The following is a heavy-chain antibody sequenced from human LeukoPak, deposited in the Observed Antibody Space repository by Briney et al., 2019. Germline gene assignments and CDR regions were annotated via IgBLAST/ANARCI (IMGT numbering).Heavy chain of an antibody. Sequence: SETLSLTCTVSGGSIGTYYWSWIRQPAGKGLEWIGRIFTTGGANYNPSLRSRFTMSLATSKNLFSLKLNSVTAADTAVYYCVRDGPSWGLLWGQGTLVTVSS. D-gene: IGHD7-27*01. CDR2: IFTTGGA. J-gene: IGHJ4*02. CDR3: VRDGPSWGLL. CDR1: GGSIGTYY. V-gene: IGHV4-4*07.